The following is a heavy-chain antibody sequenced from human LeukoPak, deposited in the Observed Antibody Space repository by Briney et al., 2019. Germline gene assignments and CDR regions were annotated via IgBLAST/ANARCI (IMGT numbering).Heavy chain of an antibody. Sequence: GGSLRLSCAASGFNFSNYDMHWVRQVPGKGLEWVAFIRYDGSDKYYADSVKGRFTISRDNSKNTLYVQMNSLRNEDTAVYYCAKGDTSWGQGTLVTVSS. V-gene: IGHV3-30*02. CDR1: GFNFSNYD. CDR2: IRYDGSDK. D-gene: IGHD2-21*02. J-gene: IGHJ5*02. CDR3: AKGDTS.